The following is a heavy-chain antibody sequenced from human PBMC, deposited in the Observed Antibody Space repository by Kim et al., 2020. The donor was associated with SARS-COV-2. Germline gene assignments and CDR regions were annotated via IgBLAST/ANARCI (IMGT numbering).Heavy chain of an antibody. V-gene: IGHV3-30*01. J-gene: IGHJ4*02. Sequence: DSGKGRFTIPRDNSKNTLYLQMNSLRAEDTAVYYCARGVGVEYSSSPVDYWGQGTLVTVSS. D-gene: IGHD6-6*01. CDR3: ARGVGVEYSSSPVDY.